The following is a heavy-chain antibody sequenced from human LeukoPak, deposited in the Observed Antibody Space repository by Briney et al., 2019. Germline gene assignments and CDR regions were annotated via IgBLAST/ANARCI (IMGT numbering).Heavy chain of an antibody. CDR2: INWNGGST. CDR1: GFTFDDYG. J-gene: IGHJ3*02. D-gene: IGHD4-17*01. CDR3: ARDWSTVTTLAFDI. V-gene: IGHV3-20*04. Sequence: GGSLRLPCAASGFTFDDYGMSWVRQAPGKGLEWVSGINWNGGSTGYADSVKGRFTISRDNAKNSLYLQMNSLRAKDTALYYCARDWSTVTTLAFDIWGQGTMVTVSS.